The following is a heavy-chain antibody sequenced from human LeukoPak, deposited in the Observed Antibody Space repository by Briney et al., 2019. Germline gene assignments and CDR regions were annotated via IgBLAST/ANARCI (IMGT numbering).Heavy chain of an antibody. CDR2: INSDGSST. CDR1: GFPFSSYW. D-gene: IGHD6-19*01. J-gene: IGHJ4*02. V-gene: IGHV3-74*01. CDR3: ARGDSSGWYFDY. Sequence: GGSLRLSCAASGFPFSSYWLHWVRQAPGKGLVWVSRINSDGSSTSYADSVKGRFTISRDNAKNTLYLQMNSLRDEDTAVYYCARGDSSGWYFDYWGQGTLVTVSS.